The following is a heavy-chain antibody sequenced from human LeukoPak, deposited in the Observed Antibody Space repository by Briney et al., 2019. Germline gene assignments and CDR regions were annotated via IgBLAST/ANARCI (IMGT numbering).Heavy chain of an antibody. CDR1: GFTFSGYA. CDR2: ISGSGGST. D-gene: IGHD5-18*01. J-gene: IGHJ4*02. V-gene: IGHV3-23*01. CDR3: AKDLKDGIQLWLHLGY. Sequence: GGSLRLSCAASGFTFSGYAMSWVRQAPGKGLEWVSAISGSGGSTYYADSVKGRFTISRDNSKNTLYLQMNSLRAEDTAVYYCAKDLKDGIQLWLHLGYWGQGTLVTVSS.